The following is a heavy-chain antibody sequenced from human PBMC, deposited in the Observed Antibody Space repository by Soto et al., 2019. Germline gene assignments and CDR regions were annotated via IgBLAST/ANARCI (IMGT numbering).Heavy chain of an antibody. J-gene: IGHJ4*02. V-gene: IGHV1-46*01. CDR1: GYTFTSYY. D-gene: IGHD3-16*02. CDR3: ARAPSRIYDYVWGSYRYPPDY. Sequence: ASVKVSCKASGYTFTSYYMHWVRQAPGQGLEWMGIINPSGGSTSCAQKFQGRVTMTRDTSTSTVYMELSSLRSEDTAVYYCARAPSRIYDYVWGSYRYPPDYWGQGTLVTVSS. CDR2: INPSGGST.